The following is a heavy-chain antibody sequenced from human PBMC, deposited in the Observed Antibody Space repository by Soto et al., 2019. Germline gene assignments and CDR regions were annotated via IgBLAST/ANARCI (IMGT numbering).Heavy chain of an antibody. Sequence: QVQLQESGPGLVKPSETLSLTCTVSGGSISSYYWSWIRQPPGKGLEWIGYIYYSGSTNYNPSLKSRVTISVDTSKNQFSLKLSSVTAADTAVYYCAGTRIGAVVFAFDIWGQGTMVTVSS. CDR3: AGTRIGAVVFAFDI. CDR1: GGSISSYY. CDR2: IYYSGST. V-gene: IGHV4-59*08. D-gene: IGHD3-22*01. J-gene: IGHJ3*02.